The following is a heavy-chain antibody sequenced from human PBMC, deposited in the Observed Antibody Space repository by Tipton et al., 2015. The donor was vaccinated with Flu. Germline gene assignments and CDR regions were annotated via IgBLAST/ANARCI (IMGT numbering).Heavy chain of an antibody. CDR1: GGSISSYY. D-gene: IGHD5-12*01. CDR3: ASDARGYSGYDHRHHYYGMDV. Sequence: TLSLTCTVSGGSISSYYWSWIRQPPGKGLEWIGYIYYSGSTNYNPSLKSRVTISVDTSKNQFSLKLSSVTAADTAVYYCASDARGYSGYDHRHHYYGMDVWGQGTTVTVSS. CDR2: IYYSGST. J-gene: IGHJ6*02. V-gene: IGHV4-59*01.